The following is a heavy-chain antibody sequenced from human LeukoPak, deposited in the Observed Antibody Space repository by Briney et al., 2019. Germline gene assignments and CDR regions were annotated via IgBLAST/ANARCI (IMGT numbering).Heavy chain of an antibody. CDR1: GLTVSSNF. D-gene: IGHD3-22*01. V-gene: IGHV3-66*01. Sequence: QSGGSLRLSCAASGLTVSSNFMSWVRQAPGKGLEWVSVIYSGGSTYYADSVKGRFTISRDNSRNTLYLQMNSLRAEDTAVYYCARGESSGYYFFDYWGQGTLVTVSS. J-gene: IGHJ4*02. CDR2: IYSGGST. CDR3: ARGESSGYYFFDY.